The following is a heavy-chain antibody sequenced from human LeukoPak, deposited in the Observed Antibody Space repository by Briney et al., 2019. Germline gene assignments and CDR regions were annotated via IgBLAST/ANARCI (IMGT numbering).Heavy chain of an antibody. CDR1: GGSISSGDYY. D-gene: IGHD1-26*01. CDR3: ARAEWELLFDY. CDR2: IYYSGST. V-gene: IGHV4-30-4*08. Sequence: SETLSLTCTVSGGSISSGDYYWSWIRQPPGKGLEWIGYIYYSGSTYYNPSLKSRVTISVDTSKNQFSLKLRSVTAADTAVYYCARAEWELLFDYWGQGTLVTVSS. J-gene: IGHJ4*02.